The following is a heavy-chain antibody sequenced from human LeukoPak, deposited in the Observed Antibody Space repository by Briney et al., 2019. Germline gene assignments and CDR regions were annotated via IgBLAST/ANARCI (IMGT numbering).Heavy chain of an antibody. V-gene: IGHV3-64D*09. CDR1: GFTFSSYA. D-gene: IGHD6-19*01. CDR3: VKDRRIAVAGTGWFDP. J-gene: IGHJ5*02. Sequence: PGGSLRLSCSASGFTFSSYAMHWVRQAPGKGLEYVSAISSNGGSTYYADSVKGRFTISRDNSKNTLYLQMSSLRAEDTAVYYCVKDRRIAVAGTGWFDPWGQGTLVSVSS. CDR2: ISSNGGST.